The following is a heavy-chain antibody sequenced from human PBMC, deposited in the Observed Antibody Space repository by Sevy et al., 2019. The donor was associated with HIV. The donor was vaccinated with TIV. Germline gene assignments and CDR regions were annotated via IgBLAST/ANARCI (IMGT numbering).Heavy chain of an antibody. D-gene: IGHD6-6*01. V-gene: IGHV3-30*09. J-gene: IGHJ6*02. Sequence: GGSLRLSCAASGFTFSSYPMNWVRQAPGEGLEWVAVMSYDGSNKYFADSVKGRFAVSRDNSKNTLYPQMSSLRAEDTAVYYCARGLAALPGYYYGMDVWGLGTTVTVSS. CDR2: MSYDGSNK. CDR1: GFTFSSYP. CDR3: ARGLAALPGYYYGMDV.